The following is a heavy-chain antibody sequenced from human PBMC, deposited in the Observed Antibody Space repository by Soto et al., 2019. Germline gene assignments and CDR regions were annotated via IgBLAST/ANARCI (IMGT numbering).Heavy chain of an antibody. D-gene: IGHD2-2*02. V-gene: IGHV3-11*06. CDR3: ARGGDIVVVPAAILSQRDWYFDL. CDR2: ISSSSSYT. CDR1: GFTFSDYY. Sequence: QVQLVESGGGLVKPGGSLRLSCAASGFTFSDYYMSWIRQVPGKGLEWVSYISSSSSYTNYADSVKGRFTISRDNAKNSLYLQMNSLRAEDTAVYYCARGGDIVVVPAAILSQRDWYFDLWGRGTLVTVSS. J-gene: IGHJ2*01.